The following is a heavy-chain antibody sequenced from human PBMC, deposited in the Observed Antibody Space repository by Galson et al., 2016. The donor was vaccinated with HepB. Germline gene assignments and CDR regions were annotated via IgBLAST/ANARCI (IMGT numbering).Heavy chain of an antibody. J-gene: IGHJ4*02. CDR1: GFTFSSYG. D-gene: IGHD6-19*01. Sequence: SLRLSCAASGFTFSSYGMHWVRQAPGKGLEWVAVISYDGSNKYYADSVKGRFTISRENSKNTLYLHMNSLRVEDTAIYYCAIDPSQWHDLLFGNWAQGTLVTVSA. CDR2: ISYDGSNK. CDR3: AIDPSQWHDLLFGN. V-gene: IGHV3-30*03.